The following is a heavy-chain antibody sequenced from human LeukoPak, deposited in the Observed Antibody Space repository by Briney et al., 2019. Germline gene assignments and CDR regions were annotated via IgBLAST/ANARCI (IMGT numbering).Heavy chain of an antibody. D-gene: IGHD2-2*01. CDR3: ARDIVVVPAARRGSSGDY. CDR1: GYTFTSYG. Sequence: ASVKVSCKASGYTFTSYGISWVRQAPGQGLEWMGWISAYNGNTNYAQKLQGRVTMTTDTSTSTAYMGLRSLRSDDTAVYYCARDIVVVPAARRGSSGDYWGQGTLVTVSS. V-gene: IGHV1-18*01. CDR2: ISAYNGNT. J-gene: IGHJ4*02.